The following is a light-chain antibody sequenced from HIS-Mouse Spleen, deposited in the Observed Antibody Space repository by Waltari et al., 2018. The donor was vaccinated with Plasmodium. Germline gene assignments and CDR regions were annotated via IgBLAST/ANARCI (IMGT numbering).Light chain of an antibody. Sequence: QSVLTQPPSASGTPGQRVTISCSGSSSNIGSNTVNWYQQLPGTAPKLLIYSNNQRPSGVPARFSGSKSGTSASLAISGLQSEDDADYYCAAWDDSLNGWVFGGGTKLTVL. CDR2: SNN. CDR1: SSNIGSNT. V-gene: IGLV1-44*01. CDR3: AAWDDSLNGWV. J-gene: IGLJ3*02.